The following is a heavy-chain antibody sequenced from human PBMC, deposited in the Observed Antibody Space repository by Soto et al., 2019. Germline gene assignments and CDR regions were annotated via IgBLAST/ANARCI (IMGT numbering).Heavy chain of an antibody. CDR2: VIPVFGTS. CDR3: AGAPAGDYYYYYKFDI. J-gene: IGHJ6*02. Sequence: VRLVQSGAEVKKPGSSVRVSCRAPGDIFTRYSFSWVRQAPGQGLEWMGGVIPVFGTSNYGRKFQGRVTITADRSANTAFLDMSGLRYGDTAVYYCAGAPAGDYYYYYKFDIWGQGTAVTVSS. V-gene: IGHV1-69*06. D-gene: IGHD2-21*02. CDR1: GDIFTRYS.